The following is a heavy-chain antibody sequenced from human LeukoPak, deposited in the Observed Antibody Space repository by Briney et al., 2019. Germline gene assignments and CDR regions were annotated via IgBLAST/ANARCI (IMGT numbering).Heavy chain of an antibody. V-gene: IGHV3-23*01. D-gene: IGHD3-10*01. Sequence: DPGGSLRLSCATSGFTFSSYAMSWVRQAPGKGLEWVSAISGSGGSTYYADSVKGRFTISRDNSKNTLYLQMNSLRAEDTAVYYCAKDHLEEGGVYWGQGTLVTVSS. J-gene: IGHJ4*02. CDR3: AKDHLEEGGVY. CDR1: GFTFSSYA. CDR2: ISGSGGST.